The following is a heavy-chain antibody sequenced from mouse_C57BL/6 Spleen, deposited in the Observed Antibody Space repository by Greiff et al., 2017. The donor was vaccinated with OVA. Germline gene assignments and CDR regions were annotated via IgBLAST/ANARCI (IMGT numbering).Heavy chain of an antibody. V-gene: IGHV1-18*01. J-gene: IGHJ4*01. CDR2: INPNNGGT. Sequence: EVQLQQSGPELVKPGASVKIPCKASGYTFTDYNMDWVKQSHGKSLEWIGDINPNNGGTIYNQKFKGKATLTVDKSSSTAYMELRSLTSEDTAVYYCARVEWLLPSMGYWGQGTSVTVSS. CDR1: GYTFTDYN. CDR3: ARVEWLLPSMGY. D-gene: IGHD2-3*01.